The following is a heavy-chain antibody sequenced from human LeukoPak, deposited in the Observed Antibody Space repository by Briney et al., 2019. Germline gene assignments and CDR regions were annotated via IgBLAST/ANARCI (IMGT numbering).Heavy chain of an antibody. CDR2: ISSSGSTI. D-gene: IGHD2-2*01. CDR1: GFTFSDYY. V-gene: IGHV3-11*01. J-gene: IGHJ4*02. Sequence: GGSLRLSCAASGFTFSDYYMSWIRQAPGKGLEWVSYISSSGSTIYYADSVKGRFTISRDNSKNTLYLQMNSLRAEDTAVYYCAKGAVVPAANYFDYWGQGTLVTVSS. CDR3: AKGAVVPAANYFDY.